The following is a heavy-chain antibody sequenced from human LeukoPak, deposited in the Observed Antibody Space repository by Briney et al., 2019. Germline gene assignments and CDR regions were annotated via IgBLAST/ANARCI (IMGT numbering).Heavy chain of an antibody. Sequence: ASVKVSCKASGYTFTSYDINWVRQATGQGLEWTGWMNPNSGNTGYAQKFQGRVTMTRNTSISTAYMELSSLRSEDTAVYYCARAYDFWSGSYGMDVWGQGTTVTVSS. D-gene: IGHD3-3*01. CDR3: ARAYDFWSGSYGMDV. V-gene: IGHV1-8*01. CDR1: GYTFTSYD. J-gene: IGHJ6*02. CDR2: MNPNSGNT.